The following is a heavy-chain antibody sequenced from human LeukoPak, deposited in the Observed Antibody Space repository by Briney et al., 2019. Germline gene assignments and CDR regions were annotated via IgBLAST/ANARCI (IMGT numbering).Heavy chain of an antibody. D-gene: IGHD1-26*01. J-gene: IGHJ3*02. CDR3: AKGGPEWGAYSGGAFDI. V-gene: IGHV3-30*18. CDR1: GFTFSSYG. CDR2: ISYDGSNK. Sequence: GRSLRLSCAASGFTFSSYGMHWVRQAPGKGLEWVAVISYDGSNKYYADSVKGRFTISRDNSKNTLYRQMNSLRAEDTAVYYCAKGGPEWGAYSGGAFDIWGQGTMVTVSS.